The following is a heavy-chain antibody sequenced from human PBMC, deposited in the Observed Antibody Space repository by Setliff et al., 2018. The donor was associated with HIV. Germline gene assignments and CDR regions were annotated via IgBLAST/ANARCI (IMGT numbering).Heavy chain of an antibody. D-gene: IGHD2-2*01. Sequence: PSETLSLTCAVYGGSFSGYYWSWIRQPPGKGLEWIGEMNHSGSTNYNPSLKSRVTMSVDTSKNQFSLKLGSVTAADTAVYYCARGHCSGTNCYGVDYYGMDVWGQGTTVTVSS. CDR1: GGSFSGYY. J-gene: IGHJ6*02. CDR2: MNHSGST. CDR3: ARGHCSGTNCYGVDYYGMDV. V-gene: IGHV4-34*01.